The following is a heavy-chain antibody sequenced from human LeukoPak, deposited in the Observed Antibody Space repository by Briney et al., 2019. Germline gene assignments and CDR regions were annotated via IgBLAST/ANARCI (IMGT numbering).Heavy chain of an antibody. J-gene: IGHJ1*01. CDR3: AKAICGGDCSEYFQH. D-gene: IGHD2-21*02. CDR1: GFTFSSYA. CDR2: ISGSGGSA. V-gene: IGHV3-23*01. Sequence: GGSLRLSCAASGFTFSSYAMSWVRQAPGKGLEWVSAISGSGGSAYYADSVKDRFTISRDNSKNTLYLQMNSLRAEDTAVYYCAKAICGGDCSEYFQHWGQGTLVTVSS.